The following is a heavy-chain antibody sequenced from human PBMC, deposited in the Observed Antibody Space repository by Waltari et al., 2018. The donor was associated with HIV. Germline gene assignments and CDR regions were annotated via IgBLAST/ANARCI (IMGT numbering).Heavy chain of an antibody. Sequence: QVQLVQSGAEVKKPGASVKVSCKASGYTFTSYGISWVRQAPGQGLELMVWVSAYNGNTNYAQKRQGRGTMTTDTSTSTAYMELRSLRSDDTAVYYCARERSYDFWSGYWSTGFDPWGQGTLVTVSS. D-gene: IGHD3-3*01. CDR3: ARERSYDFWSGYWSTGFDP. V-gene: IGHV1-18*01. J-gene: IGHJ5*02. CDR2: VSAYNGNT. CDR1: GYTFTSYG.